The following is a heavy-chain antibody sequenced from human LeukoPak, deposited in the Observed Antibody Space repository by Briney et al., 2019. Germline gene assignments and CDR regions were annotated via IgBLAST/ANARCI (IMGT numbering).Heavy chain of an antibody. Sequence: SETLSLTCTVSGGSISSTSYYWGWIRQPPGKGLEWIGSIYYSGSTYYNPSLKSRVTISVDTSKNQFSLKLSSVTAADTAVYYCARRSQQLVQDYWGQGTLVTVSS. CDR2: IYYSGST. CDR3: ARRSQQLVQDY. V-gene: IGHV4-39*01. D-gene: IGHD6-13*01. CDR1: GGSISSTSYY. J-gene: IGHJ4*02.